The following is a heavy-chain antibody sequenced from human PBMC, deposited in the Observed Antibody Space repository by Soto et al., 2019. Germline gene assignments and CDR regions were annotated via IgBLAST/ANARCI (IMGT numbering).Heavy chain of an antibody. Sequence: GGSLRLSCAASGFTFSSYGMHWVRQAPGKGLEWVAVIWYDGSNKYYADSVKGRFTISRDNSKNTLYLQMNSLRAEDTAVYYCARDFYYDSSGYYSPIFDYWGQGTLVTVSS. CDR1: GFTFSSYG. J-gene: IGHJ4*02. CDR2: IWYDGSNK. V-gene: IGHV3-33*01. D-gene: IGHD3-22*01. CDR3: ARDFYYDSSGYYSPIFDY.